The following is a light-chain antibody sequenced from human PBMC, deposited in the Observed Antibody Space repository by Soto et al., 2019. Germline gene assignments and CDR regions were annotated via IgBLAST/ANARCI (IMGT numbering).Light chain of an antibody. CDR1: QGISSA. V-gene: IGKV1D-13*01. CDR2: DAS. J-gene: IGKJ5*01. Sequence: AIQLTQSPSSLSASVGDRVTITCRASQGISSALAWYQQKPGKAPKLLIYDASSLESGVPSRFSGSGSGTDFTLTISSLQPEDFATYYCQQFNNYPLPITFGQGTRLEIK. CDR3: QQFNNYPLPIT.